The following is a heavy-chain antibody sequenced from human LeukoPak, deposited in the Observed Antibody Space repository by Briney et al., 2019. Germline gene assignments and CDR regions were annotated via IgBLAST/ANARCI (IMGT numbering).Heavy chain of an antibody. CDR2: IYYSGIT. CDR1: GGSISSSFYY. Sequence: KPSEPLSLTCTVSGGSISSSFYYWGWIRQPPGKGLEWIGSIYYSGITYYNPSLKSRVTISVDTSKNQFSLNLSSVTAADTAVYYCAKEPDCSSTSCYAVFDCWGQGTLVTVSS. J-gene: IGHJ4*02. V-gene: IGHV4-39*01. CDR3: AKEPDCSSTSCYAVFDC. D-gene: IGHD2-2*01.